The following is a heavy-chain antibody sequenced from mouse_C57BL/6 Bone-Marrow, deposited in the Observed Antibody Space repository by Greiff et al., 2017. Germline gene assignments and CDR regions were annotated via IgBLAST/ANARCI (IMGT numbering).Heavy chain of an antibody. Sequence: QVQLKQPGAELVKPGASVKLPCKASGYTFTIYWIQWLKQRPGQGLEWIGEIDPSDSYTNYNQKFKGKATLTVDTSSSTTYMQLSSLTSEDSAVYYCPRFEYYGSSYEFAYWGQGTLVTVSA. CDR3: PRFEYYGSSYEFAY. CDR2: IDPSDSYT. J-gene: IGHJ3*01. CDR1: GYTFTIYW. V-gene: IGHV1-50*01. D-gene: IGHD1-1*01.